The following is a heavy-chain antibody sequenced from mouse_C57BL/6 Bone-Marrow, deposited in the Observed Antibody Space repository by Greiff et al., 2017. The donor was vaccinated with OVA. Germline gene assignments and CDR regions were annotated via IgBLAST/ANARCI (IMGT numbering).Heavy chain of an antibody. CDR2: INPGSGGT. CDR1: GYAFTNYL. Sequence: VQLQQSGAELVRPGTSVKVSCKASGYAFTNYLIEWVKQRPGQGLEWIGVINPGSGGTNYNEKFKGKATLTADKSSSTAYMQLSSLTSEDSAVYFCARDGNPFAYWGQGTLVTVSA. J-gene: IGHJ3*01. D-gene: IGHD2-1*01. V-gene: IGHV1-54*01. CDR3: ARDGNPFAY.